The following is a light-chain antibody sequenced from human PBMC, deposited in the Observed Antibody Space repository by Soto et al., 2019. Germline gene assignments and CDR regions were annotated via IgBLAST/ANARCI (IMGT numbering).Light chain of an antibody. V-gene: IGLV2-14*01. J-gene: IGLJ2*01. Sequence: QSVLTQPASVSGSLGQSITISCTGTSXDVGGYNYVSWYQQHPGKAPKLLIYEVGNRPSGVSNRFSGSKSGNTASLTISGLQAEDEADYYCSSYTSSNTLVVFGGGTQLTVL. CDR2: EVG. CDR1: SXDVGGYNY. CDR3: SSYTSSNTLVV.